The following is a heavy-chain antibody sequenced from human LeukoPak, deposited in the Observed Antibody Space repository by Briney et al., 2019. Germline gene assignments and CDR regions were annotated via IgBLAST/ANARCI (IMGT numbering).Heavy chain of an antibody. CDR1: GESFTGYY. D-gene: IGHD3-10*01. CDR3: ASRTVGLLWFGDSSLYFDY. V-gene: IGHV4-34*01. J-gene: IGHJ4*02. CDR2: IKHSGTT. Sequence: SETLSLTCAVYGESFTGYYRGWIRQPPGKGLEWIGEIKHSGTTDYNPSLKSRVTISVDSSKNQFSLKLTSVTAADTAVYYCASRTVGLLWFGDSSLYFDYWSQGTLVTVSS.